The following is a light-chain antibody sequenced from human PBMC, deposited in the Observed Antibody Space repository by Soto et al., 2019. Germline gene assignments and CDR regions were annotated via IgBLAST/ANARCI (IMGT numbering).Light chain of an antibody. Sequence: DIQMTQSPSTLSASVGDRVTITCRASQSISSWLAWYQQKPGKAPKLLIYKASSLESGVPSRFSGSVSGTEFTITISSLQPDDFATYYCQQYNSYPLTCGGGTKVEIK. CDR3: QQYNSYPLT. J-gene: IGKJ4*01. CDR1: QSISSW. CDR2: KAS. V-gene: IGKV1-5*03.